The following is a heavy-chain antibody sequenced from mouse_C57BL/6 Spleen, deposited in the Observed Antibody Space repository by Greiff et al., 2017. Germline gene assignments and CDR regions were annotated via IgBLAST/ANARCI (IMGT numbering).Heavy chain of an antibody. CDR2: IYPRDGST. CDR1: GYTFTSYD. V-gene: IGHV1-85*01. D-gene: IGHD1-1*01. Sequence: VKLVESGPELVKPGASVKLSCKASGYTFTSYDINWVKQRPGQGLEWIGWIYPRDGSTKYNEKFKGKATLTVDTSSSTAYMELHSLTSEDSAVYFCARCYYGSSSLPDYWGQGTTLTVSS. J-gene: IGHJ2*01. CDR3: ARCYYGSSSLPDY.